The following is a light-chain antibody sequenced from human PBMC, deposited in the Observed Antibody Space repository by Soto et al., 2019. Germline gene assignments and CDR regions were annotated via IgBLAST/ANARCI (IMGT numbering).Light chain of an antibody. J-gene: IGKJ2*01. Sequence: EIVLTQSPGTLSLSPGERATLSCRASQSVSSSYLAWYQQKPGQAPRLLIYGASSRATGIPDRFSGSGSGRDYTLTISRMELEDFAVYYCQQYGSSPPYTFGQGTKLEIK. CDR2: GAS. CDR3: QQYGSSPPYT. CDR1: QSVSSSY. V-gene: IGKV3-20*01.